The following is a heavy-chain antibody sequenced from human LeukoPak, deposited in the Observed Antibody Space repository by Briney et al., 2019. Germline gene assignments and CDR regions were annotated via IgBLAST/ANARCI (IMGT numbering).Heavy chain of an antibody. V-gene: IGHV3-64*04. CDR3: AREYGSGSCFDF. D-gene: IGHD3-10*01. CDR2: ISSNGVGT. J-gene: IGHJ4*02. CDR1: GFTFSNSA. Sequence: GGSLRLSCSASGFTFSNSAMHWVRQAPGKGLEYVSAISSNGVGTYYTDSVKGRFTVSRDNAKNSLYLQMNSLRAEDTAVYYCAREYGSGSCFDFWGQGTLVTVSS.